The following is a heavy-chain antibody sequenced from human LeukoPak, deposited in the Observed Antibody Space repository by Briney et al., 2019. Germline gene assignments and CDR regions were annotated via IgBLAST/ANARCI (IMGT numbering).Heavy chain of an antibody. J-gene: IGHJ4*02. CDR3: ARAYGDYGVYYFDY. CDR2: INPNSGGT. Sequence: ASVKVSCKASGYTXTGYYMHWVRQAPGQGLEWMGWINPNSGGTNYAQKFQGRVTMTRDTSISTAYMELSRLRSDDTAVYYCARAYGDYGVYYFDYWGQGTLVTVSS. V-gene: IGHV1-2*02. CDR1: GYTXTGYY. D-gene: IGHD4-17*01.